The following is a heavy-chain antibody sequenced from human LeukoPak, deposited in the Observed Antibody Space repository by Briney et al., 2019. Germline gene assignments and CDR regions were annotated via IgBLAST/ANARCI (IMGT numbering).Heavy chain of an antibody. CDR2: IYYSGST. CDR1: GGSISSSSYY. D-gene: IGHD3-3*01. Sequence: SETLSLTCTVSGGSISSSSYYWGWIRQPPGKGLEWIGSIYYSGSTYYNPSLKSRVTISVDTSKNQFSLNLRSVTAADTAVYYCARGSGYSHWGQGTLVTVSS. CDR3: ARGSGYSH. V-gene: IGHV4-39*01. J-gene: IGHJ4*02.